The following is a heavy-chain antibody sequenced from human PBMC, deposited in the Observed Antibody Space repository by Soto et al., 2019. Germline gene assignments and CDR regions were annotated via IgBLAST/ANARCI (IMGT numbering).Heavy chain of an antibody. Sequence: QVQLVESGGGVDQPGRSLRLSCAASGFTFSSYGMHWVRQAPGKGLEWVAVIWYDGSNKYYADSVKGRFTISRDNSKNTLHLQMNSLRAEDTAVYHCAREGLSLGLLWGQGTLVTVSS. V-gene: IGHV3-33*01. CDR3: AREGLSLGLL. J-gene: IGHJ4*02. CDR2: IWYDGSNK. D-gene: IGHD1-26*01. CDR1: GFTFSSYG.